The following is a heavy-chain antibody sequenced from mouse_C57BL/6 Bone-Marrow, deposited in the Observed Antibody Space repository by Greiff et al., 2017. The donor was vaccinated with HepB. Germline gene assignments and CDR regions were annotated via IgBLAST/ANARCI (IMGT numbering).Heavy chain of an antibody. D-gene: IGHD1-1*01. CDR1: GYAFSSSW. CDR2: IYPGDGDT. CDR3: ARWYYGSSPEDY. V-gene: IGHV1-82*01. J-gene: IGHJ2*01. Sequence: VQLQQSGPELVKPGASVKISCKASGYAFSSSWMNWVKQRPGKGLEWIGRIYPGDGDTNYNGKFTGKATLTADKSSSTAYMQLSSLTSEDSAVYFCARWYYGSSPEDYWGQGTTLTVSS.